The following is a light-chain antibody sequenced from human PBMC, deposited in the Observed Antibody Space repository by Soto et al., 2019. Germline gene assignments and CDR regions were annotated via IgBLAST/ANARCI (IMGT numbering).Light chain of an antibody. CDR2: DVT. V-gene: IGLV2-14*01. Sequence: QSVLTQPVSVSGSPGQSIAISCTGTSSDIGAYNYVSWYQQYPGKAPKLIIFDVTTRPSGVSNRFSGSKSGDTASLTIAGLQTEDEADYYCSSYTTSSTQVFGGGTKVTVL. CDR1: SSDIGAYNY. CDR3: SSYTTSSTQV. J-gene: IGLJ2*01.